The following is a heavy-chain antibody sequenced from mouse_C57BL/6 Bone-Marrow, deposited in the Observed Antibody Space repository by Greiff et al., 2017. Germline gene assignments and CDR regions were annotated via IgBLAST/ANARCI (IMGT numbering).Heavy chain of an antibody. D-gene: IGHD2-5*01. CDR2: INPSSGYT. Sequence: VQLQQSGAELARPGASVKMSCKASGYTFTSYTMHWVKQRPGQGLEWIGYINPSSGYTKYNQKFKEKATLTADKSSSTAYMQLSSLTSEDTAVYYCARGQYSNYVFAYWGQGTLVTVSA. J-gene: IGHJ3*01. V-gene: IGHV1-4*01. CDR3: ARGQYSNYVFAY. CDR1: GYTFTSYT.